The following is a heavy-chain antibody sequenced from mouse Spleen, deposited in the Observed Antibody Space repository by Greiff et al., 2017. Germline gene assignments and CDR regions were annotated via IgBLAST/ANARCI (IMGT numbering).Heavy chain of an antibody. CDR1: GYTFTSYG. CDR2: IYPRSGNT. Sequence: QVQLKQSGAELARPGASVTLSCKASGYTFTSYGISWVKQRTGQGLEWIGEIYPRSGNTYYNEKFKGKATLTADKSSSTAYMELRSLTSEDSAVYFCAIYYDYDQAWFAYWGQGTLVTVSA. V-gene: IGHV1-81*01. D-gene: IGHD2-4*01. CDR3: AIYYDYDQAWFAY. J-gene: IGHJ3*01.